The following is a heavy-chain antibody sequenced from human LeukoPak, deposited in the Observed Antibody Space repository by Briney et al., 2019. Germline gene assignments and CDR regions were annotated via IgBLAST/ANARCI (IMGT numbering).Heavy chain of an antibody. CDR3: AREGDILTGYTLDY. J-gene: IGHJ4*02. D-gene: IGHD3-9*01. CDR2: IIPIFGTA. CDR1: GGTSSSYA. Sequence: ASVKVSCKASGGTSSSYAISWVRQAPGQGLEWMGGIIPIFGTANYAQKFQGRVTITADKSTSTAYMELSSLGSEDTAVYYCAREGDILTGYTLDYWGQGTLVTVSS. V-gene: IGHV1-69*06.